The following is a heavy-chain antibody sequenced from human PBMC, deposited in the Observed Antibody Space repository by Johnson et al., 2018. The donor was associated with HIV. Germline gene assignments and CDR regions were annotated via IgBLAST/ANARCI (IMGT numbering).Heavy chain of an antibody. CDR2: INWNGGST. V-gene: IGHV3-20*04. Sequence: VQLVESGGGVVRPGGSLRLSCAASGFTFDDYGMTWVRQVPGKGLEWVSGINWNGGSTGYADSVKGRFSIFRDNAKNSLALQMNSLRAEDTALYYCARDPPPRSSGSDAFDIWGQGTMVTVSS. CDR3: ARDPPPRSSGSDAFDI. CDR1: GFTFDDYG. J-gene: IGHJ3*02. D-gene: IGHD6-19*01.